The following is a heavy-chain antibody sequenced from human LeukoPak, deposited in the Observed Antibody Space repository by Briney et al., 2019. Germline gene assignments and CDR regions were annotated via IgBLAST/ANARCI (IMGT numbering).Heavy chain of an antibody. CDR3: ARGRTSVVVVAATDSDFDL. D-gene: IGHD2-15*01. J-gene: IGHJ2*01. CDR1: GYTFTSYY. Sequence: ASVKVSCKASGYTFTSYYMHWVRQAPGQGLEWMGIINPSGGSTSYAQKFQGRVTMTRDTSTSTVYMELSSLRSEDTAVYYCARGRTSVVVVAATDSDFDLWGRGTLVTVSS. CDR2: INPSGGST. V-gene: IGHV1-46*01.